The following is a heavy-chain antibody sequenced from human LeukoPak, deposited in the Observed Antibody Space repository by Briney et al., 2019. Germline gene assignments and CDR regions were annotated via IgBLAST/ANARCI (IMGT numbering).Heavy chain of an antibody. D-gene: IGHD3-10*01. CDR3: ATLLGPDAFDI. J-gene: IGHJ3*02. Sequence: PSETLSLTCTLSGRSISSYYWSWIRQPPGKVLEWIGYIYYSGSTNYNPSLKSRVTISVDTSKNQFSLKLSSVTAADTAVYYCATLLGPDAFDIWGQGTMVTVSS. V-gene: IGHV4-59*01. CDR1: GRSISSYY. CDR2: IYYSGST.